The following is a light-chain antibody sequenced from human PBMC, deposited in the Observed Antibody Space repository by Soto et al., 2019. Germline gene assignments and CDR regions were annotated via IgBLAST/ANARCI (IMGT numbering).Light chain of an antibody. J-gene: IGLJ1*01. CDR3: SSYTTSYFYV. CDR2: GVR. V-gene: IGLV2-14*01. Sequence: QSALTQPASVSGSPGQSITISCTGSGRDIGAYDYVSWYQQHPGKAPKLLIYGVRNRPSGVSYRRSASKSAFTISLTISGRQAEDEAHYYCSSYTTSYFYVFGPGTKLTVL. CDR1: GRDIGAYDY.